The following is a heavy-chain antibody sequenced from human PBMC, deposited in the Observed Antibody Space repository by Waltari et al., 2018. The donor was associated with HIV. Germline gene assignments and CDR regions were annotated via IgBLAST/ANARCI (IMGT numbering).Heavy chain of an antibody. Sequence: QVQLVGSGGGVVQLGKSLRPSCAASGFTFSNFGMHWVRQAPGKGLEWVALISNDGSKKYYADSVKGRFTISRANSKNTLYLQMNSLRPDDTAVYYCVRALGDYWGQGTLVTISS. D-gene: IGHD7-27*01. CDR3: VRALGDY. V-gene: IGHV3-30-3*01. J-gene: IGHJ4*02. CDR1: GFTFSNFG. CDR2: ISNDGSKK.